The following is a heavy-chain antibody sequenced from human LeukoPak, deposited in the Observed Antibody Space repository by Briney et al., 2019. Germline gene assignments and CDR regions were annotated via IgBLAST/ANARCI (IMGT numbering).Heavy chain of an antibody. J-gene: IGHJ4*02. CDR2: TGSGGSN. CDR1: GFTINDYN. D-gene: IGHD3-3*01. Sequence: GGSLRLSCTASGFTINDYNMNWIRQAPGRGLEWISCTGSGGSNYYADSVKGRFTISRDNAKTVVFLQMNSLRAEDTGVYYCAKDHYWSIDYWGRGTLVTVSS. CDR3: AKDHYWSIDY. V-gene: IGHV3-69-1*01.